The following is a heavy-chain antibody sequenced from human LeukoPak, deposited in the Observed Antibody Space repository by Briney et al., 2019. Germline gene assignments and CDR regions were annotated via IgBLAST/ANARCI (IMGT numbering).Heavy chain of an antibody. V-gene: IGHV3-7*01. Sequence: SGGSLRLSCAASGFTFSSYSMNWVRQAPGKGLEWVANIKQDGSEKYYVDSVRGRFTISRDNAKNSLYLQMNSLRAEDTAMYYCTRDSGTIPPGDYWGQGTLVTVSS. J-gene: IGHJ4*02. D-gene: IGHD2-21*01. CDR1: GFTFSSYS. CDR2: IKQDGSEK. CDR3: TRDSGTIPPGDY.